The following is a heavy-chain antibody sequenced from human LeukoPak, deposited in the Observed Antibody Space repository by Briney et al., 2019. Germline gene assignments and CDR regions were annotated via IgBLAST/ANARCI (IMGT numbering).Heavy chain of an antibody. Sequence: SVKVSCKASGGTFSSYAISWVRQPPAQGLEWMGGIIPIFGTANYAQKFQGRVTITADESTSTAYMELSSLRSEDTAVYYCARALGYCSSTSCYSYYYYYGMDVWGKGTTVTVSS. CDR3: ARALGYCSSTSCYSYYYYYGMDV. D-gene: IGHD2-2*01. CDR1: GGTFSSYA. J-gene: IGHJ6*04. CDR2: IIPIFGTA. V-gene: IGHV1-69*13.